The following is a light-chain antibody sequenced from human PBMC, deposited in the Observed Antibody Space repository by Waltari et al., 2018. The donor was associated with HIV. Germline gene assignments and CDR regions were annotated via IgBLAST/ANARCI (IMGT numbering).Light chain of an antibody. Sequence: DVQMTQSPYILSASTGDRATITCRASQTISNWLAWYQQKPGKAPNLLIYQASNLESGVPSRFRGSGSGTEFTLIIANLQAEDSATYYCQQYRSYSPWTFGQGTKVE. V-gene: IGKV1-5*03. J-gene: IGKJ1*01. CDR1: QTISNW. CDR2: QAS. CDR3: QQYRSYSPWT.